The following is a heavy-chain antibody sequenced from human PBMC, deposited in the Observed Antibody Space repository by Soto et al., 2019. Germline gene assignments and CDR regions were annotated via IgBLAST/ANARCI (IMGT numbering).Heavy chain of an antibody. Sequence: GGSLRLSCEASGFTFSGCWMHWVRQPPGKGLEWVSRIRGDGSGASYADSVIGRFIISRENARTKLYVQMHSLRDEDTAVYVYTRVCGGKYYGYFDDWGQGTLVTVSS. CDR2: IRGDGSGA. J-gene: IGHJ4*03. CDR3: TRVCGGKYYGYFDD. D-gene: IGHD1-26*01. V-gene: IGHV3-74*01. CDR1: GFTFSGCW.